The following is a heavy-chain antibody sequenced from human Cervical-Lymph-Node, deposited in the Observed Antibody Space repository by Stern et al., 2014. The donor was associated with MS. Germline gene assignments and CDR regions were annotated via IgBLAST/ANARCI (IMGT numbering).Heavy chain of an antibody. J-gene: IGHJ4*02. CDR3: ARPGGAWSFDY. Sequence: QLVQSGAEVKKPGESLKISCKGSGYDFTSSWIGWVRQMPGQGLEWMGNIHLGDRDTSHSTSFQGQVTISVARSIGTASLQGSSVKASDTAMYYCARPGGAWSFDYWGQGTLVTVSS. V-gene: IGHV5-51*03. CDR1: GYDFTSSW. CDR2: IHLGDRDT. D-gene: IGHD6-19*01.